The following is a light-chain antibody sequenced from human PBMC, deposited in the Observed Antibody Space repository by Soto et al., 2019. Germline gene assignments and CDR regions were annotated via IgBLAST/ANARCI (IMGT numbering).Light chain of an antibody. Sequence: QAVLTQSPSASASLGASVKLTCTLSSGHSNYAIAWHQQQSEKGPRYLMKLNSDGSHSKGDGIPDRFSGSSSGAERYLTISSLQSEDEADYYCQVWDSGSAHVVFGGGTKLTVL. CDR2: LNSDGSH. CDR3: QVWDSGSAHVV. V-gene: IGLV4-69*01. J-gene: IGLJ2*01. CDR1: SGHSNYA.